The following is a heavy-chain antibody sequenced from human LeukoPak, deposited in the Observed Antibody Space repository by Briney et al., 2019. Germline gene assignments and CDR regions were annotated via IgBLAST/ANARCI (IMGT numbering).Heavy chain of an antibody. Sequence: PGGSLRLSCAASGFTFSSYVMSWVRQAPGKGLEWVSAISGSGGSTYYADSVKGRFTISRDNAKNSVYLQMNSLRGEDTALYYCARWVRQQLVFLDYWGQGTLVTVSS. CDR2: ISGSGGST. CDR3: ARWVRQQLVFLDY. D-gene: IGHD6-13*01. V-gene: IGHV3-23*01. CDR1: GFTFSSYV. J-gene: IGHJ4*02.